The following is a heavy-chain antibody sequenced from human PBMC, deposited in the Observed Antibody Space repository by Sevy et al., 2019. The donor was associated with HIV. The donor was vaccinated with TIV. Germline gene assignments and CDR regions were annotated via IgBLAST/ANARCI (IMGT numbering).Heavy chain of an antibody. CDR2: IHSDDTT. V-gene: IGHV3-66*01. D-gene: IGHD5-18*01. Sequence: GGSLRLSCAASGFTVNSNYMTWVRQPPGKGLEGVSVIHSDDTTYHADSVKDRFTISRDNFKNTLYLHMSSLRAEDTAVYYCARGKSGYGYALNYWGQGTLVTVSS. J-gene: IGHJ4*02. CDR1: GFTVNSNY. CDR3: ARGKSGYGYALNY.